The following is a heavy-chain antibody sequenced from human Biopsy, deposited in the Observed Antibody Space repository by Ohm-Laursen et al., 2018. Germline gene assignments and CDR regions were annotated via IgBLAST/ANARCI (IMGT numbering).Heavy chain of an antibody. D-gene: IGHD3-16*01. CDR3: STMATF. Sequence: SLRLSCTAPGFTFSGYAMNWVRQAPGKGLEWVGRIKSESDGGTTDYAGPVTGRFTISRDDSKNTLYVQMNSLKTEDTAVYYCSTMATFWGQGTLVTVSS. CDR2: IKSESDGGTT. CDR1: GFTFSGYA. V-gene: IGHV3-15*01. J-gene: IGHJ4*02.